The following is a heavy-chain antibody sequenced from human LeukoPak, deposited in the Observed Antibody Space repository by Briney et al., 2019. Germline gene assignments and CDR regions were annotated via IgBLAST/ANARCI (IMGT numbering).Heavy chain of an antibody. CDR1: GGSISSYY. CDR2: IYYSGST. D-gene: IGHD4-17*01. V-gene: IGHV4-59*12. Sequence: SETLSLTCTVSGGSISSYYWSWIRQPPGKGLEWIGYIYYSGSTNYNPSLKSRVTISVDTSKNQFSLKLSSVTAADTAVYYCARDSDYGDYVDYWGQGTLVTVSS. J-gene: IGHJ4*02. CDR3: ARDSDYGDYVDY.